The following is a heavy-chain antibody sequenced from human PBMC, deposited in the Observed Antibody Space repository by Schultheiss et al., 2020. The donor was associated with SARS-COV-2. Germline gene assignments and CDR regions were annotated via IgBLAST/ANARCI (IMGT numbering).Heavy chain of an antibody. D-gene: IGHD2-2*02. Sequence: GGSLRLSCAASGFTFSDYYMSWIRQAPGKGLEWVSYISSSGSTIYYADSVKGRFTISRDNAKNSLYLQMNSLRAEDTAVYYCATKVGVDCSSTSCYTGDYWGQGTLVTVSS. CDR3: ATKVGVDCSSTSCYTGDY. V-gene: IGHV3-11*04. CDR1: GFTFSDYY. CDR2: ISSSGSTI. J-gene: IGHJ4*02.